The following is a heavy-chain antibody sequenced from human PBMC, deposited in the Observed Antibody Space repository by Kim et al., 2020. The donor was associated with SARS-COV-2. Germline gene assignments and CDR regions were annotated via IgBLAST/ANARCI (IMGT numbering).Heavy chain of an antibody. CDR2: IWYDGSNK. Sequence: GGSLRLSCAASGFTFSSYGMHWVRQAPGKGLEWVAVIWYDGSNKYYADSVKGRFTISRDNSKNTLYLQMNSLRAEDTAVYYCAREGSPYGKGYYYYGMDVWGQGTTVTVSS. CDR3: AREGSPYGKGYYYYGMDV. D-gene: IGHD3-10*01. V-gene: IGHV3-33*01. CDR1: GFTFSSYG. J-gene: IGHJ6*02.